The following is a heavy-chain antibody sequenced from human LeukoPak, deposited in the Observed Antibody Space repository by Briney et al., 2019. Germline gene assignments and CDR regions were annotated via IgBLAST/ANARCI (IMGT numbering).Heavy chain of an antibody. CDR1: GFTFSGHY. J-gene: IGHJ4*02. V-gene: IGHV3-72*01. D-gene: IGHD3-22*01. CDR2: TRNEANCYAP. Sequence: GGSLRLSCAASGFTFSGHYMDWVRPAPGKGLEWVGRTRNEANCYAPDYAASVKGRFTISRDDSKNSLYLQMNSLKTEDTAVYYCARGVRSGYLTYFFDLWGQGTVVTVFS. CDR3: ARGVRSGYLTYFFDL.